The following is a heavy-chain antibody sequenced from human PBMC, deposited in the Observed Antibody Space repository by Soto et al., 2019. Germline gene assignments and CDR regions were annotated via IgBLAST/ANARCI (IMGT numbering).Heavy chain of an antibody. Sequence: GGSLRLSCAASGFTFSSYAMSWVRQAPGKGLEWVSAISGSGGSTYYADSVKGRFTISRDNSKNTLYLQMNSLRAEDPAVYYCATAQHDCPQRLVRGTPGGCFDYWGQGTLVTVSS. D-gene: IGHD6-19*01. J-gene: IGHJ4*02. CDR2: ISGSGGST. CDR1: GFTFSSYA. CDR3: ATAQHDCPQRLVRGTPGGCFDY. V-gene: IGHV3-23*01.